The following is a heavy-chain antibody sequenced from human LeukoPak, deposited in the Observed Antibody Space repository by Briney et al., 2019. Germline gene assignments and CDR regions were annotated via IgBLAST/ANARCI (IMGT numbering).Heavy chain of an antibody. V-gene: IGHV3-23*01. CDR3: ATHPYSGSWYSFDY. Sequence: GGSLRLSCAASGFTFSSYAMSWVRQAPGKGLEWVSAIPAGGGSTYYADSVKGRFTISRDNSNNTLYLQMNSLRAEDTAVYYCATHPYSGSWYSFDYWGQGTLVTVSS. CDR2: IPAGGGST. CDR1: GFTFSSYA. J-gene: IGHJ4*02. D-gene: IGHD6-13*01.